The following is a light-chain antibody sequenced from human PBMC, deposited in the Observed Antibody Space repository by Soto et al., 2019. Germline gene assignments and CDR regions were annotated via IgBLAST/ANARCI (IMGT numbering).Light chain of an antibody. J-gene: IGKJ4*01. V-gene: IGKV1-27*01. CDR2: AAY. CDR1: QDISTS. Sequence: DIQMTQAPSSLSASVGDRVTITCRARQDISTSLAWYQQKPGKVPKLLISAAYTLQSGVPPRFSGSGSGTDFTLTISSLQPEDGATYECQEYDNSPLTFGRGTKVEIK. CDR3: QEYDNSPLT.